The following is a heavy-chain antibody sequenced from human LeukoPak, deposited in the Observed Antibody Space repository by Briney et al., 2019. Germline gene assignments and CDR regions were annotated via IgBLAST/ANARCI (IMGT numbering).Heavy chain of an antibody. V-gene: IGHV2-70*01. CDR1: GGSFSGYY. CDR3: ARTTKTGSGYDFWSGPLD. CDR2: IDWDDDK. J-gene: IGHJ4*02. Sequence: TLSLTCAVYGGSFSGYYWSWIRQPPGKALEWLALIDWDDDKYYSTSLKARLTISKDTSKNQVVLTMTNMDPVATATYYCARTTKTGSGYDFWSGPLDWGQGTLVTVSS. D-gene: IGHD3-3*01.